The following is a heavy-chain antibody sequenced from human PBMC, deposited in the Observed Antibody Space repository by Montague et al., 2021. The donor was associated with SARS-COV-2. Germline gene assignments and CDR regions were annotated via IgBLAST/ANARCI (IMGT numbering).Heavy chain of an antibody. CDR3: ARGVTYYDILTGYYKGNYYYGMDV. D-gene: IGHD3-9*01. J-gene: IGHJ6*02. CDR1: GGSFSGFY. CDR2: MNHSGGT. V-gene: IGHV4-34*01. Sequence: SETLSLTCAVYGGSFSGFYWSWIRQPPGKGLEWIGEMNHSGGTNYNPSFKSRVTISVDTSKNQFSLKLSSVTAADTAVYYCARGVTYYDILTGYYKGNYYYGMDVWGQGTTVTVSS.